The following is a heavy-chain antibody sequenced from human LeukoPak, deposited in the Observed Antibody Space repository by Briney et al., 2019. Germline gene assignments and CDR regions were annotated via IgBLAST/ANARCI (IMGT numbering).Heavy chain of an antibody. Sequence: SETLSLICTVSGGSIRSYYWSWIRQPPGRGLEWIGYISDSGSTNYNSTLKSRATISVDTSKNQFSLKLSSVTAADTAVYYCARGYCGGGTCYRTFFDQWGQRTLVTVSS. J-gene: IGHJ4*02. CDR3: ARGYCGGGTCYRTFFDQ. CDR1: GGSIRSYY. V-gene: IGHV4-59*01. D-gene: IGHD2-15*01. CDR2: ISDSGST.